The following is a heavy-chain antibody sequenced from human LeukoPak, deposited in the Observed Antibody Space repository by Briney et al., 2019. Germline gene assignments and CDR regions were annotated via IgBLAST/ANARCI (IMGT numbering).Heavy chain of an antibody. V-gene: IGHV3-74*01. J-gene: IGHJ1*01. D-gene: IGHD3-22*01. Sequence: GGSLRLSCAASGFTFSRYWMHWVRHAPGKGLVWVSRIKSDGSTNYADSVKGRFTTSRDNAKNTVSLQMNSLRAEDTGVYYCARAPAEIGGYYPEYFRHWGQGTLVTVSS. CDR2: IKSDGST. CDR3: ARAPAEIGGYYPEYFRH. CDR1: GFTFSRYW.